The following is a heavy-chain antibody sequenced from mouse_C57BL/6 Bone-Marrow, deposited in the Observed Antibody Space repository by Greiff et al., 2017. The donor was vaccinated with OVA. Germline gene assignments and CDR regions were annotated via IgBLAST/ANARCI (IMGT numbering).Heavy chain of an antibody. J-gene: IGHJ3*01. Sequence: QVQLQQSGPGLVQPSQSLSITCTVSGFSLTSYGVHWVRQSPGKGLEWLGVIWSGGSTDYNAAFISRLSISKDNSKSQVFFKMNSLQADDTAIYYCARNYYYGSSIFAYWGQGTLVTVSA. CDR1: GFSLTSYG. CDR3: ARNYYYGSSIFAY. CDR2: IWSGGST. D-gene: IGHD1-1*01. V-gene: IGHV2-2*01.